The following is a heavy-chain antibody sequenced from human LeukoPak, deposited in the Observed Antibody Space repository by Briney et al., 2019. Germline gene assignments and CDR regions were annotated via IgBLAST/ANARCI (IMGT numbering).Heavy chain of an antibody. J-gene: IGHJ4*02. V-gene: IGHV3-30*04. CDR2: ISYDGSNK. D-gene: IGHD4-17*01. CDR3: ARVLILRGYYFDY. CDR1: GFTFSSYA. Sequence: GGSLRLSCAASGFTFSSYAMHWVRQAPGKGLEWVAVISYDGSNKYYADSVKGRFTISRDNSKNTLYLQMNSLRAEDTAVYYCARVLILRGYYFDYWAREPWSPSPQ.